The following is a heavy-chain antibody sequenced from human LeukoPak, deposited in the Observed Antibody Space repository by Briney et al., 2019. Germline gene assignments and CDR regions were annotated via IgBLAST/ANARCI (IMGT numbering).Heavy chain of an antibody. Sequence: GGSLRLSCAASGFTFSSYGMHWVRQAPGKGLEWVADIWYDGSNKYYADSVKGRFTISRDNSKNTLYLQMNSLRAEDTAVYYCAREGIAVAAASLAFDYWGQGTLVTVSS. CDR3: AREGIAVAAASLAFDY. D-gene: IGHD6-19*01. V-gene: IGHV3-33*01. J-gene: IGHJ4*02. CDR2: IWYDGSNK. CDR1: GFTFSSYG.